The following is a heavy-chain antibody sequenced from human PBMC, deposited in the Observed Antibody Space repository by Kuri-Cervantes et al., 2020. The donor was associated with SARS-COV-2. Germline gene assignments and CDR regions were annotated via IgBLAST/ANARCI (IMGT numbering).Heavy chain of an antibody. V-gene: IGHV3-73*01. CDR1: GFLFSASA. J-gene: IGHJ4*02. CDR3: TTLIDY. Sequence: GESLKISCEVSGFLFSASAFHWVRQASGKGLEWVGRVRGKANNYATAYAASVKGRFTISRDDSKNMAYLQMNSQKTEDTAVYYCTTLIDYWGQGALVTVSS. CDR2: VRGKANNYAT.